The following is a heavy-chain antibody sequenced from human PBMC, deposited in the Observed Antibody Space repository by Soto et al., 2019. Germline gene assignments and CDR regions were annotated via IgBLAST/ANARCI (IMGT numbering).Heavy chain of an antibody. V-gene: IGHV1-8*01. CDR3: ARWAATGGTNYYYYGMDV. Sequence: QVQLVQSGAEVKKPGASVKVSCKASGYTFTSYDINWVRQATGQGLEWMGWMNHNSGNTGYAQKFQGRVTMTRNTSISTAYMELRSLRSEDTAVYYCARWAATGGTNYYYYGMDVWGQGTTVTVSS. CDR2: MNHNSGNT. CDR1: GYTFTSYD. J-gene: IGHJ6*02. D-gene: IGHD2-15*01.